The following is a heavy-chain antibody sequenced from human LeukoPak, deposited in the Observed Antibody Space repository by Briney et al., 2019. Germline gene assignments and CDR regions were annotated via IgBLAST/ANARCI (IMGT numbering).Heavy chain of an antibody. V-gene: IGHV3-21*04. CDR1: GFTFSSYS. D-gene: IGHD6-13*01. CDR3: ARGIAAAGAGVN. Sequence: GGSLRLSCAASGFTFSSYSMNWVRQAPGKGLEWVSSISSSSSYIYYADSVKGRFTISRDNSKNTLYLQMNSLRAEDTAVYYCARGIAAAGAGVNWGQGTLVTVSS. J-gene: IGHJ4*02. CDR2: ISSSSSYI.